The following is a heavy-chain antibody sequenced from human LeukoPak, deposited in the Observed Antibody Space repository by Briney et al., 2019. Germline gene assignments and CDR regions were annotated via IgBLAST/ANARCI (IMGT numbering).Heavy chain of an antibody. CDR2: IYYSGST. CDR1: GGSISSYY. D-gene: IGHD3-10*01. V-gene: IGHV4-59*01. Sequence: SETLSLTCTVFGGSISSYYWSWIRQPPGKGLEWIGYIYYSGSTNYNPSPKSRVTISVDTSKNQFSLKLSSVTAADTAVYYCARDRGSMVRGDHGVDYWGQGTLVTVSS. CDR3: ARDRGSMVRGDHGVDY. J-gene: IGHJ4*02.